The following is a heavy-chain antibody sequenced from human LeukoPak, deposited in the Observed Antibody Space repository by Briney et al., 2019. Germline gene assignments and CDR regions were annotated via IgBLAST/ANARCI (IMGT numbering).Heavy chain of an antibody. CDR1: GGTFSSYA. Sequence: ASVKVSCKASGGTFSSYAISWVRQAPGQGLEWMGIINPSGGSTSYAQKFQGRVTMTRDTSTSTVYMELSSLRSEDTAVYYCARRDSGYDYYYYGMDVWGQGTRVTVSS. V-gene: IGHV1-46*01. D-gene: IGHD5-12*01. CDR3: ARRDSGYDYYYYGMDV. J-gene: IGHJ6*02. CDR2: INPSGGST.